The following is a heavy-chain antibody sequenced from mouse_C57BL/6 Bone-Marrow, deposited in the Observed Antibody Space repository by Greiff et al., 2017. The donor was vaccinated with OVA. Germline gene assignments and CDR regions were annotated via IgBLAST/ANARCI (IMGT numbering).Heavy chain of an antibody. J-gene: IGHJ1*03. CDR3: ARGRYYYGSSRYWYFDV. Sequence: EVQLVESGPGLAKPSQTLSLTCSVTGYSITSDYWNWIRKFPGNKLEYMGYISYSGSTYYNPSLKSRISITRDTSKNQYYLQLNSVTTEDTATYYCARGRYYYGSSRYWYFDVWGTGTTVTVSS. V-gene: IGHV3-8*01. CDR1: GYSITSDY. D-gene: IGHD1-1*01. CDR2: ISYSGST.